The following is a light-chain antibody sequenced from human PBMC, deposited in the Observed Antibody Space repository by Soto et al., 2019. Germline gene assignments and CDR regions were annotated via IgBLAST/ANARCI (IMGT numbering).Light chain of an antibody. J-gene: IGKJ1*01. Sequence: MQLTQSPSSLSASVGDRVTITCRASQGISSYLAWYQQKPGKAPKLLIYAASTLQSGVPSRFSGSGSGTDFTLTISSLQAEDFATYYCQQLHSYPPTSGQGTRVEIK. CDR1: QGISSY. V-gene: IGKV1-9*01. CDR2: AAS. CDR3: QQLHSYPPT.